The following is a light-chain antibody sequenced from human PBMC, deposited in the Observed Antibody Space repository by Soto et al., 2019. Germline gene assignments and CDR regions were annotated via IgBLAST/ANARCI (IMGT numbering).Light chain of an antibody. CDR2: EGS. V-gene: IGLV2-23*03. CDR1: SSDVGAYNL. Sequence: QSVLTQPASVSGSPGQSITISCTGTSSDVGAYNLVSWYQHHPGKAPKLLIFEGSKRPSGVSNRFSGSKSGNTASLTISGLQAEDEADYHCCSYGGFSTFVVFGGGTKVT. J-gene: IGLJ2*01. CDR3: CSYGGFSTFVV.